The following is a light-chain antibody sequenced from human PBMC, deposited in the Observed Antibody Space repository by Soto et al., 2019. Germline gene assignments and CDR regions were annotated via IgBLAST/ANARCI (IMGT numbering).Light chain of an antibody. J-gene: IGLJ3*02. V-gene: IGLV8-61*01. CDR2: STN. CDR3: VLYMGSGPW. Sequence: QTVVTQEPSFSVSPGGTVTLTCGLSSGSVSTSYYPSWYQQTPGQAPRTLIYSTNTRSSGVPDRFSGSILGNKAALTITGAQVDDESDYYCVLYMGSGPWFGGGTKLTVL. CDR1: SGSVSTSYY.